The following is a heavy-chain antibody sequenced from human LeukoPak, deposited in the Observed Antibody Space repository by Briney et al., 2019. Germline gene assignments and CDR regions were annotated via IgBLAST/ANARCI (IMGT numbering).Heavy chain of an antibody. Sequence: SETLSLTCTVSGGSFSSGSYYWSWIRQPPGKGLEWIGYIYYSGSTNYNPSLKSRVTISVDTSKNQFSLNLSSVTAADTAIYYCAKDRNDWKQGIDSWGQGTLVTVST. CDR2: IYYSGST. CDR1: GGSFSSGSYY. J-gene: IGHJ4*02. V-gene: IGHV4-61*01. CDR3: AKDRNDWKQGIDS. D-gene: IGHD1-1*01.